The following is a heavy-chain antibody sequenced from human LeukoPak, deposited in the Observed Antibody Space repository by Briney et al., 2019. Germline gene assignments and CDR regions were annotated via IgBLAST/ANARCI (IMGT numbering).Heavy chain of an antibody. CDR2: IKQDRSEK. D-gene: IGHD6-19*01. CDR1: GFTFTNYW. V-gene: IGHV3-7*01. J-gene: IGHJ4*02. CDR3: ARARAIAVAGTGLDY. Sequence: PGGSLRLSCAASGFTFTNYWMSWVRQAPGKGLELVANIKQDRSEKYYVDSVKGRFTISRDNAKNSLYPQMNSLRAEDTAVYYCARARAIAVAGTGLDYWGQGTLVTVSS.